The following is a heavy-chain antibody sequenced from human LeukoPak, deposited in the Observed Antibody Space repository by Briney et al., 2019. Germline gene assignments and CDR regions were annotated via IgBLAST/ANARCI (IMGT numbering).Heavy chain of an antibody. D-gene: IGHD3-10*01. CDR1: ELTFSTYW. CDR3: ARDSRNLITMVRGDMYYFDY. V-gene: IGHV3-74*01. Sequence: GGSLRLSCEASELTFSTYWMHWVRQVPGKGPVWVERINTDGSRTSYADSVKGRFTISKDNAKNSLYLQMNSLRAEDTAVYYCARDSRNLITMVRGDMYYFDYWGQGALVTVSS. J-gene: IGHJ4*02. CDR2: INTDGSRT.